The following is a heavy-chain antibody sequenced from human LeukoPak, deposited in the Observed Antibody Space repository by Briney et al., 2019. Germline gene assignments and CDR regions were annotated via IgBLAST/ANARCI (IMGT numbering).Heavy chain of an antibody. CDR2: INQDGRVK. CDR3: ARGSDYSNDNIYEDDFEY. J-gene: IGHJ4*02. Sequence: PGGSLRLSCAASGFTFSDYYMSWIRQAPGKGLEWVAQINQDGRVKHYVDSVKGRFTISRDNAKNLVSLQMSSLRAEDTAVYYCARGSDYSNDNIYEDDFEYWGQGTLVTVSS. D-gene: IGHD5-12*01. V-gene: IGHV3-7*01. CDR1: GFTFSDYY.